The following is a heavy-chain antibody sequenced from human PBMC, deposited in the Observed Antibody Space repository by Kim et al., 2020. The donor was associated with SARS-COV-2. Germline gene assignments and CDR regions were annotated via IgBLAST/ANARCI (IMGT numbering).Heavy chain of an antibody. V-gene: IGHV3-74*01. CDR2: TNADGSDT. J-gene: IGHJ4*02. CDR1: GFTFSSHW. D-gene: IGHD6-19*01. Sequence: GGSLRLSCTASGFTFSSHWMHWVRQAPGKGLVWVSRTNADGSDTAYADSVKGRFTISRDNAKSTLYLQMNSLRAEDTAVYHCANARWLIYWGQGTLVTVSS. CDR3: ANARWLIY.